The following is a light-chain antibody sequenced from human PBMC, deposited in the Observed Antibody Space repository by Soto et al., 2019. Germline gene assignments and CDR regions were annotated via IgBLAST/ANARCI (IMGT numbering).Light chain of an antibody. V-gene: IGKV4-1*01. Sequence: DIVMTQSPDSLAVPLGERATINCKSSQSVLYSPNNKNYLAWYQQKPGQPPKLIIYWASTRESGVPERFGGSGSGTDFTLTISSLQAEDVAVYDCQQYYGTPYTFGQGTKLEIK. CDR1: QSVLYSPNNKNY. CDR2: WAS. CDR3: QQYYGTPYT. J-gene: IGKJ2*01.